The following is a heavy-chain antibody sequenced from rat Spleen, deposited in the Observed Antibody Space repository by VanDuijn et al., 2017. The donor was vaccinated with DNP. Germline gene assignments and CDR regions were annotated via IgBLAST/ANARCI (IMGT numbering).Heavy chain of an antibody. J-gene: IGHJ1*01. CDR2: ISYDGGST. CDR1: GFTFSAYW. V-gene: IGHV5-29*01. Sequence: EVQLVETGGGLVQPGRSLKLSCIASGFTFSAYWMYWIRQAPTKGLEWVATISYDGGSTYYRDSVKGRFTISRDNAKRTLYLQMDSLRSEDTATYYCTRKYTTDYYWYFDFWGPGTMVTVSS. D-gene: IGHD1-6*01. CDR3: TRKYTTDYYWYFDF.